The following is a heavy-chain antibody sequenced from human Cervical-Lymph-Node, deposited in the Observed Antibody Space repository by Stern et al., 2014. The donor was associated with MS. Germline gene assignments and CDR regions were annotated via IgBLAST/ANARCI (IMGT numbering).Heavy chain of an antibody. V-gene: IGHV7-4-1*02. D-gene: IGHD4-17*01. CDR1: GYSFTHFA. CDR3: ARDPHDYGDRFDY. J-gene: IGHJ4*02. CDR2: INTHTGNP. Sequence: QVQLVESGSELKKPGASVKVSCKASGYSFTHFALNWVRHAPGQGLQWMGWINTHTGNPSSAQAFTGRFVFSLDTSVSTAYLQISSLKAEDTAVYYCARDPHDYGDRFDYWGQGTLVTVSS.